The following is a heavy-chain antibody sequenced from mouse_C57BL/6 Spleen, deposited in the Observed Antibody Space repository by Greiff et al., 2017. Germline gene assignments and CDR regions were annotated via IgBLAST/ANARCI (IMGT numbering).Heavy chain of an antibody. CDR2: IDPSDSYT. J-gene: IGHJ4*01. D-gene: IGHD2-1*01. Sequence: QVQLKQPGAELVKPGASVKLSCKASGYTFTSYWMQWVKQRPGQGLEWIGEIDPSDSYTNYNQKFKGKATLTVDTSSSTAYMQLSSLTSEDSAVYYCARSDYGNYGAMDYWGQGTSVTVSS. V-gene: IGHV1-50*01. CDR1: GYTFTSYW. CDR3: ARSDYGNYGAMDY.